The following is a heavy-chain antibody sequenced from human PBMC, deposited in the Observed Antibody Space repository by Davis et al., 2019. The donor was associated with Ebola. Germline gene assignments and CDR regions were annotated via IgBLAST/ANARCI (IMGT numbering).Heavy chain of an antibody. CDR3: ARAEGVQGVDY. CDR1: GGSISSHY. CDR2: IYYSGST. J-gene: IGHJ4*02. V-gene: IGHV4-59*08. D-gene: IGHD3-10*01. Sequence: PSETLSLTCTVSGGSISSHYWSWIRQPPGKGLEWIGYIYYSGSTNYNPSLKSRVTISVDTSKNQFSLKLSSVTAADTAVYYCARAEGVQGVDYWGQGTLVTVSS.